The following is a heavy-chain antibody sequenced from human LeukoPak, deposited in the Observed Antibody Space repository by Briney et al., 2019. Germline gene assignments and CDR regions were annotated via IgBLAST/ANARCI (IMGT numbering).Heavy chain of an antibody. D-gene: IGHD2-2*02. J-gene: IGHJ6*02. V-gene: IGHV4-59*01. CDR1: GDSISSYY. CDR2: THYSGST. Sequence: SETLSLTCTVSGDSISSYYWSWSRKPPRKPPDWIGYTHYSGSTNYNPSLKSRVTISIDTSKNQFSLKLSAVTAADTAVYYCARVIGYCSSSSCYRVYYGMDVWGQGTTVTVSS. CDR3: ARVIGYCSSSSCYRVYYGMDV.